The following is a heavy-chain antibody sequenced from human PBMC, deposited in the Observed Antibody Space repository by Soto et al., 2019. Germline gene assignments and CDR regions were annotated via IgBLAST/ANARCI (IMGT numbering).Heavy chain of an antibody. CDR2: IIPIFGTA. V-gene: IGHV1-69*13. CDR3: AREGYSYGGRRNTRFDD. J-gene: IGHJ4*02. Sequence: SVKVSCKASGGTFSIYAISWVRQAPGQGLEWMGGIIPIFGTANYAQRFQGRVTITADESTSTAYMELSSLRSEDTAVYYCAREGYSYGGRRNTRFDDCGEGTLVTLSS. D-gene: IGHD5-18*01. CDR1: GGTFSIYA.